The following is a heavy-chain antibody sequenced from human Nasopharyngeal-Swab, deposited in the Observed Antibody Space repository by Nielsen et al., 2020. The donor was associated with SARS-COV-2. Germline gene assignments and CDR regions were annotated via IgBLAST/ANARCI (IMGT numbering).Heavy chain of an antibody. D-gene: IGHD2-2*01. Sequence: SETLSLTCTVSGGSISSSSYYWGWIRQPPGKGLEWIGSIYYSGSTYYNPSLKSRVTISVDTSKNQFSPKLSSVTAADTAVYYCARGKVVPAARHYYYYYGMDVWGQGTTVTVSS. V-gene: IGHV4-39*07. J-gene: IGHJ6*02. CDR3: ARGKVVPAARHYYYYYGMDV. CDR2: IYYSGST. CDR1: GGSISSSSYY.